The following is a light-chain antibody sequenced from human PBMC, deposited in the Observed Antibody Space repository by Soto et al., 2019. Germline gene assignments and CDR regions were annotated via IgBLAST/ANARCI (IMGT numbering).Light chain of an antibody. Sequence: EIVLTQSPGTLSLSPGEGSTLSCRASQSVASNYLSWYQHKPGQAPRLLISGASTGATGIPARFSGSGSGTEFTLTISSLQSEDCAIYYCQQYHTWPITFGGGTKVDIK. V-gene: IGKV3-15*01. CDR3: QQYHTWPIT. CDR1: QSVASN. CDR2: GAS. J-gene: IGKJ4*01.